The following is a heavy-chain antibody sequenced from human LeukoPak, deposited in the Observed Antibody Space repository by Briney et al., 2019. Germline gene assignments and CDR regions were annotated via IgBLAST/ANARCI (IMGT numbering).Heavy chain of an antibody. CDR3: ARFSRDGFDY. V-gene: IGHV4-59*08. Sequence: SQTLSLTCTVSGGSIGSYYWSWIRQPPGKGLEWIGYIYYSGSTNYNPSLKSRVTISVDTSKNQFSLKLSSVTAADTAVYYCARFSRDGFDYWGQGTLVTVSS. CDR2: IYYSGST. D-gene: IGHD5-24*01. CDR1: GGSIGSYY. J-gene: IGHJ4*02.